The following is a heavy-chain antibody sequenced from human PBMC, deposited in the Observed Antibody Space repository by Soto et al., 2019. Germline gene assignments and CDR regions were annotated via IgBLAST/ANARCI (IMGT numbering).Heavy chain of an antibody. CDR1: GFTFSSYA. V-gene: IGHV3-23*01. CDR3: AKHVWVGDFWSGYYS. Sequence: EVQLLESGGGLVQPGGSLRLSCAASGFTFSSYAMSWVRQAPGKGLEWVSAISGSGGSTYYADSVKGRFTISRDNSKNRLYLQMNSLRAEDTAVYYCAKHVWVGDFWSGYYSWGQGTLVTVSS. CDR2: ISGSGGST. J-gene: IGHJ4*02. D-gene: IGHD3-3*01.